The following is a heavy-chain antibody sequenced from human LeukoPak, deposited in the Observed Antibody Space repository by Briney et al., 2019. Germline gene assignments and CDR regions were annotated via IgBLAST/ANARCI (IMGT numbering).Heavy chain of an antibody. CDR1: GFTFSSYA. Sequence: GGSLRLSCAASGFTFSSYAMSWVRQAPGKGLEWVSAISGSGGSTYYTDSVKGRFTISRDNAKSTLYLQMNSLRAEDTAVYFCARSYGAIVYDFWGQGTLVTVSS. CDR2: ISGSGGST. J-gene: IGHJ4*02. CDR3: ARSYGAIVYDF. V-gene: IGHV3-23*01. D-gene: IGHD5/OR15-5a*01.